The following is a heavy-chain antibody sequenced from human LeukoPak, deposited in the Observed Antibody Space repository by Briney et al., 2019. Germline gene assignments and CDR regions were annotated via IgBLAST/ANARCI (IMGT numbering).Heavy chain of an antibody. CDR2: ISSNGGST. V-gene: IGHV3-64*04. J-gene: IGHJ5*02. CDR3: AKQPGPAWFDP. Sequence: GGSLRLSCSASGFTFSSYAMHWVRQAPGKGLEYVSAISSNGGSTYYADSVKGRFTISRDNSKNTLYLQMNSLRAEDTAVYYCAKQPGPAWFDPWGQGTLVTVSS. D-gene: IGHD1/OR15-1a*01. CDR1: GFTFSSYA.